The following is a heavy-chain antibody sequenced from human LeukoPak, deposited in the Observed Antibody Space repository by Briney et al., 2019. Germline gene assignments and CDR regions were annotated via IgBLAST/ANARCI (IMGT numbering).Heavy chain of an antibody. J-gene: IGHJ4*02. CDR3: ARQGQQLRPFDY. Sequence: SETLSLTCTVSGGSISSSSYYWGWIRQPPGKGLEWIGSIYYSGSTYYNPSLKSRVTISVDTSKDQFSLKLSSVTAADTAVYYCARQGQQLRPFDYWGQGTLVTVSS. V-gene: IGHV4-39*01. CDR2: IYYSGST. D-gene: IGHD6-13*01. CDR1: GGSISSSSYY.